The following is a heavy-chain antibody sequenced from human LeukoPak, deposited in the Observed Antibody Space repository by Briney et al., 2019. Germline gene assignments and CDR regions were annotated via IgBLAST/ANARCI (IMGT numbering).Heavy chain of an antibody. CDR1: GASISSYY. V-gene: IGHV4-59*08. Sequence: SETLSLTCGVSGASISSYYCSWIRQPPGKGLEWIGYIYYSGSTNYNPSLKSRVTMSVDTSKNQFSLKLTSVTAADTAVYYCARRGYSDTWGQGTLVTVSS. CDR3: ARRGYSDT. CDR2: IYYSGST. D-gene: IGHD6-13*01. J-gene: IGHJ5*02.